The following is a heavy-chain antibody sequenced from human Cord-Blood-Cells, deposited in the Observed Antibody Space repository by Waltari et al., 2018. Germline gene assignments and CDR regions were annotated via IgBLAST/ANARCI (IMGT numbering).Heavy chain of an antibody. V-gene: IGHV4-34*01. CDR3: ARGIPDY. Sequence: QVQLQQRGAGLLKHSHTLPPTCAVYGGSFSGYYWSWIRQPPGKGLEWIGEINHSGSTNYNPSLKSRVTISVDTSKNQFSLKLSSVTAADTAVYYCARGIPDYWGQGTLVTVSS. CDR2: INHSGST. CDR1: GGSFSGYY. J-gene: IGHJ4*02.